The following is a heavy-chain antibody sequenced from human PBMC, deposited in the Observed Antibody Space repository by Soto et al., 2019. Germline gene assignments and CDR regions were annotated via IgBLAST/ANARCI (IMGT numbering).Heavy chain of an antibody. J-gene: IGHJ4*02. D-gene: IGHD2-21*01. CDR1: GYTFVDYF. CDR3: AREVYYCGAECRYYMAY. CDR2: ISLRHHST. V-gene: IGHV1-46*01. Sequence: GASVKVSCKTSGYTFVDYFIHWVRQAPLQVLEWMVIISLRHHSTSYAQKFQDRLSVTREPSSTTIYMELSSLRSEDTAVYYCAREVYYCGAECRYYMAYWGQGTSVTVSS.